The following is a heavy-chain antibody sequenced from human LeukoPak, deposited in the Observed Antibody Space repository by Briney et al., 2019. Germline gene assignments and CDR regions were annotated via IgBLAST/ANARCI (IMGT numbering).Heavy chain of an antibody. Sequence: RGSLRLSCAASGITFSNYWMHWVRQAPGKGLVWVSHIIQDGSSTFYADSVKGRFTISRDNAKNTLYLQMNGLRAEDTAVYYCATDDYRGLGYWGQGTLVTVSS. CDR2: IIQDGSST. D-gene: IGHD4-11*01. CDR1: GITFSNYW. V-gene: IGHV3-74*01. J-gene: IGHJ4*02. CDR3: ATDDYRGLGY.